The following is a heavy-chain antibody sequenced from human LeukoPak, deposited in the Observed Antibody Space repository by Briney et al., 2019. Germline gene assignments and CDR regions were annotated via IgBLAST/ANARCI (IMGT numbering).Heavy chain of an antibody. D-gene: IGHD2-15*01. CDR1: GFTFNNYA. V-gene: IGHV3-23*01. CDR2: IFGSGGSA. Sequence: GGSLRLSCAASGFTFNNYAMYWVRQAPGKGLEWVPGIFGSGGSAHYADSVKGRFTISRDNSKNTVYLQLDSLRVEDTAVYYCGKTTVGYSSGRYPGWPIDYWGQGTLVTVSS. CDR3: GKTTVGYSSGRYPGWPIDY. J-gene: IGHJ4*02.